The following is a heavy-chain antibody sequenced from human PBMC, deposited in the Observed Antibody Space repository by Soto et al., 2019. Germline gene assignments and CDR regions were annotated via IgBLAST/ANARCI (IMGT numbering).Heavy chain of an antibody. D-gene: IGHD2-8*01. V-gene: IGHV3-23*01. J-gene: IGHJ6*03. Sequence: DVPLLESGGGLVQPGGSLRLSCAASFFTFNNYAMTWVRQAPGKGLEWVSAINGRGDTTYYADSVKGRFTISRDNSKNAVFLQMDRRRAGDSAIYYGAKGGISNVVPGRGRYYMGVWGKGTGVIGSS. CDR1: FFTFNNYA. CDR2: INGRGDTT. CDR3: AKGGISNVVPGRGRYYMGV.